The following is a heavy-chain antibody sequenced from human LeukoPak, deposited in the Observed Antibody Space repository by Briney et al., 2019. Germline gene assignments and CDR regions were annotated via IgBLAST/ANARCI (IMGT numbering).Heavy chain of an antibody. J-gene: IGHJ4*02. CDR3: ARGDQSFDY. CDR2: TYYRSKWNN. CDR1: GDSVSSKSA. D-gene: IGHD5-24*01. Sequence: SQTLSLTCAISGDSVSSKSAWNWIRQSPSRGLEWLGRTYYRSKWNNNYAVSMKSRITINPDTSKNQFSLQLYSVTAEDTAVYYCARGDQSFDYWGQGTQVTVSS. V-gene: IGHV6-1*01.